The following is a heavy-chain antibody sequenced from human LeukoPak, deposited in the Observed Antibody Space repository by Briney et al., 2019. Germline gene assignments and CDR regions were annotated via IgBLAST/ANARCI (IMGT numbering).Heavy chain of an antibody. D-gene: IGHD3-3*01. J-gene: IGHJ3*02. CDR2: ISSSSSYI. CDR1: GFTFSSYS. Sequence: GSLRLSCAASGFTFSSYSMNWVRQAPGKGLEWVSSISSSSSYIYYADSVKGRFTISRDNAKNSLYLQMNSLRAEDTAVYYCARDPGRITIFGVGETDFDAFDIWGQGTMVTVSS. CDR3: ARDPGRITIFGVGETDFDAFDI. V-gene: IGHV3-21*01.